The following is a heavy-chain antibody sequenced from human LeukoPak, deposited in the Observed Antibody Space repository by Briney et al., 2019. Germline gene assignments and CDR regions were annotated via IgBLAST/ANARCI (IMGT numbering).Heavy chain of an antibody. J-gene: IGHJ5*01. V-gene: IGHV4-31*03. CDR2: IYYRGST. CDR3: AREVVRLNWFDS. CDR1: GGPISSGGYY. Sequence: SETLSLICTVSGGPISSGGYYWSWIRQHPRQGLEWVGYIYYRGSTYYNLPLRSRVTISVDTSKNQFSLKLSSVTAADTAVYSCAREVVRLNWFDSWGQGTLVTVSS. D-gene: IGHD2-15*01.